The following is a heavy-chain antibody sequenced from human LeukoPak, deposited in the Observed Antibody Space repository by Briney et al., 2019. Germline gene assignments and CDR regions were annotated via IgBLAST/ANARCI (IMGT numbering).Heavy chain of an antibody. CDR3: TRDGRVAYEMDV. Sequence: PGGSLRLSCAASGFTFSSYWMSWVRQAPGKGLEWVSYISPGTIYYADSVKGRFTISRDNAKNPLYLQMNSLRAEDTAVYYCTRDGRVAYEMDVWGQGTTVTVSS. CDR1: GFTFSSYW. V-gene: IGHV3-48*01. D-gene: IGHD2-15*01. CDR2: ISPGTI. J-gene: IGHJ6*02.